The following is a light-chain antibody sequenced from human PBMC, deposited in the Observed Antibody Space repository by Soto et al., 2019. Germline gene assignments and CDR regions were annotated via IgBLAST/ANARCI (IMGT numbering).Light chain of an antibody. J-gene: IGKJ4*01. CDR3: QQYNKWPPLT. CDR1: QSVSSN. CDR2: GAS. V-gene: IGKV3-15*01. Sequence: EIVMTQSPATLSVSPGERATLSCRASQSVSSNLAWYQQKPGQAPRLLIYGASTRATGIPARFSGSGSGTDFTLTISSLQSEYFAVYYCQQYNKWPPLTFGGGTKVEIK.